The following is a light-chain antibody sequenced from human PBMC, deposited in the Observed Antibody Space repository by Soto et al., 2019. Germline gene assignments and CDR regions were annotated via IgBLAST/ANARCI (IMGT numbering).Light chain of an antibody. CDR1: SSDVGGYNY. CDR2: EVS. Sequence: QSALTQPPSASGSPGQSVTISCTGTSSDVGGYNYVSWYQQHPGKAPKLMIYEVSKRPSGVPDRFSGSKSGNTASLTVSGLQAEDEADYYCSSYAGSNNRVFGGGTPLTVL. V-gene: IGLV2-8*01. CDR3: SSYAGSNNRV. J-gene: IGLJ3*02.